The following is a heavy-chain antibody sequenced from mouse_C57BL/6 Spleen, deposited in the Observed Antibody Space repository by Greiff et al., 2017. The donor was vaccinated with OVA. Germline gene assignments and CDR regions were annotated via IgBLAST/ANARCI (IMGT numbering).Heavy chain of an antibody. D-gene: IGHD3-2*02. J-gene: IGHJ4*01. V-gene: IGHV1-82*01. Sequence: VQLQQSGPELVKPGASVKISCKASGYAFSSSWMNWVKQRPGKGLEWIGRIYPGDGDTNYNGKFKGKATLTADKSSSTAYMQLSSLTSEDSAVYFCARSASSGAMDYWGQGTSVTVSS. CDR2: IYPGDGDT. CDR3: ARSASSGAMDY. CDR1: GYAFSSSW.